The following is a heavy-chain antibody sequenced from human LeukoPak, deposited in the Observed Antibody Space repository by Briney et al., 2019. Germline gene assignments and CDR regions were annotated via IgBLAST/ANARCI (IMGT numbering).Heavy chain of an antibody. Sequence: PGGSLRLSCAASGFTFSDYYMSWIRQAPGKGLEWVSYISSSGSTTYYADSVKGRFTISRDNAKNSLYLQMNSLRAEDTAVYYCARPPDNYYYYYMDVWGKGTTVTVSS. CDR2: ISSSGSTT. J-gene: IGHJ6*03. CDR3: ARPPDNYYYYYMDV. V-gene: IGHV3-11*04. CDR1: GFTFSDYY.